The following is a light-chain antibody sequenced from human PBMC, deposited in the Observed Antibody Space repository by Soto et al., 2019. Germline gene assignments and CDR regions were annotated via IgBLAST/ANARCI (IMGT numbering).Light chain of an antibody. CDR1: SSDVDSHY. V-gene: IGLV2-14*03. J-gene: IGLJ2*01. Sequence: QSVLTQPASVSGSPGQSITISCTGTSSDVDSHYVAWYQQHPNKAPKVLIYEGNNRPSGVSDRFSGPKSGNTASLTISGLQAEDEADYYCSSHTPNITLFGGGTKVTVL. CDR3: SSHTPNITL. CDR2: EGN.